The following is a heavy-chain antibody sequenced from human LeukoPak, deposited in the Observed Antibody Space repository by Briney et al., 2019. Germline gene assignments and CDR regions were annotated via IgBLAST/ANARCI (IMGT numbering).Heavy chain of an antibody. D-gene: IGHD6-19*01. V-gene: IGHV3-48*03. CDR3: ASGGDSSGWFTTYYFDY. Sequence: QAGGSLRLSCAASGFTFSSYEMNWVRQAPGKGLEWVSYISSSGSTIYYADSVKGRFTISRDNAKNSLYLQMNSLRAEGTAVYYCASGGDSSGWFTTYYFDYWGQGTLVTVSS. CDR2: ISSSGSTI. J-gene: IGHJ4*02. CDR1: GFTFSSYE.